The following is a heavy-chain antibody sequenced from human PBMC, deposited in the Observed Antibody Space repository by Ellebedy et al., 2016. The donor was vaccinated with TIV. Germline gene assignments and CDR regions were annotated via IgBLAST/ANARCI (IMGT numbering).Heavy chain of an antibody. J-gene: IGHJ6*02. CDR3: AKAHRQYCSRTGCYSGDSLYYYGVDV. D-gene: IGHD2-2*01. V-gene: IGHV3-23*01. CDR2: ISGNGDNA. Sequence: GESLKISCVASGFTFSGYGMSWVRQAPGKGLEWVSAISGNGDNAYYADSVKGRFTISRDNSKNMFYLQMNSLRAEDTAVYYCAKAHRQYCSRTGCYSGDSLYYYGVDVWGQGTTVTVSS. CDR1: GFTFSGYG.